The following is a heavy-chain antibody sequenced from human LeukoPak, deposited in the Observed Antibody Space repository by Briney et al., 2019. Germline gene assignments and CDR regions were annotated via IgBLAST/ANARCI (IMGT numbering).Heavy chain of an antibody. V-gene: IGHV1-18*01. Sequence: ASVKVSCKASGYTFTSYGISWVRQAPGQGLEWMGWISAYNGNTNYAQKLQGRVTMTTDTSTSTAYMELRSLRSDDTAVYYCAVVGLTGYYRPGAFDIWGQGTVVTVSS. CDR1: GYTFTSYG. CDR3: AVVGLTGYYRPGAFDI. J-gene: IGHJ3*02. CDR2: ISAYNGNT. D-gene: IGHD3-9*01.